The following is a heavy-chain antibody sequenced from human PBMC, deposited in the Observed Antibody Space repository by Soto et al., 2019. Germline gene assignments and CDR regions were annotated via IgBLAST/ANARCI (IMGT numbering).Heavy chain of an antibody. CDR3: ARNHENSGSDYFDY. Sequence: GGSLRLSCAASGFTFSSYAMHWVRQAPGKGLEYVSAISSNGGSTYYANSVKGRFTISRDNSKNTLYLQMGSLRAEDMAVYYCARNHENSGSDYFDYWGQGTLVTVSS. CDR2: ISSNGGST. V-gene: IGHV3-64*01. CDR1: GFTFSSYA. D-gene: IGHD1-26*01. J-gene: IGHJ4*02.